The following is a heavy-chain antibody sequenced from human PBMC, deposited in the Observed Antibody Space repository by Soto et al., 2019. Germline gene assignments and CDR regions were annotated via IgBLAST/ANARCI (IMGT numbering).Heavy chain of an antibody. J-gene: IGHJ5*02. D-gene: IGHD4-4*01. CDR2: IYYSGST. Sequence: QVQLQESGPELVKPSETLSLTCTVSGGSISSYYWSWIRQPPGKGLEWIGYIYYSGSTNYNPSLRSRAPIPVGTSRNHFPRKLSSVTAADTAVYYCARGAGFTGNYPWSDPGCQETLVTVSS. V-gene: IGHV4-59*01. CDR3: ARGAGFTGNYPWSDP. CDR1: GGSISSYY.